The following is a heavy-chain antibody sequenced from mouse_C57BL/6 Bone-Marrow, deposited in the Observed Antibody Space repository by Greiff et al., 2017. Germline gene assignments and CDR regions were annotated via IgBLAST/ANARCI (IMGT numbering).Heavy chain of an antibody. J-gene: IGHJ1*03. V-gene: IGHV5-16*01. CDR1: GFTFSDYY. D-gene: IGHD4-1*01. Sequence: VKLLESEGGLVQPGSSMKLSCTASGFTFSDYYMAWVRQVPEKGLEWVANINYDGSSTYYLDSLKSRFIISRDNAKNILYLQMSSLKSEDTATYYCARDGRNWYFDVWGTGTTVTVSS. CDR3: ARDGRNWYFDV. CDR2: INYDGSST.